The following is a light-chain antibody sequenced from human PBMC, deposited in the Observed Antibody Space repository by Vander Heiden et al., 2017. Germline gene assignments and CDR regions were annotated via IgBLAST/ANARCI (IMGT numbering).Light chain of an antibody. V-gene: IGKV1-5*03. Sequence: DIQMTQSPSTLSASVGDRVTITCRASQSISSWLAWYQQKPGKAPKLLIYKASSLESGVPSRFSGSGYGTEFTLTISSLQPDDFAPYYCQQHNSYLMYTFGQGTKLEIK. J-gene: IGKJ2*01. CDR3: QQHNSYLMYT. CDR2: KAS. CDR1: QSISSW.